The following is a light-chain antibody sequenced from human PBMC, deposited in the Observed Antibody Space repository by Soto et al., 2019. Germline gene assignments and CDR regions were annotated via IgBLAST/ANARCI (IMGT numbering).Light chain of an antibody. CDR2: GTS. CDR1: QSINGN. CDR3: QQYNTWYS. Sequence: EVVLTQSPATLSVSPGERVTLSCRASQSINGNLAWYQRKPGQATRLLMYGTSVRATGVPARFSGSGDGTEYTLIVSSLQSEDFAVFYCQQYNTWYSFGQGTKLEIK. J-gene: IGKJ2*01. V-gene: IGKV3-15*01.